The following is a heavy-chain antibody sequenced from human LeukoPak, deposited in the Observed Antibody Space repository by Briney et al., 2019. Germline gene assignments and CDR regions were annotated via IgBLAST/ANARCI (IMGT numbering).Heavy chain of an antibody. Sequence: SQTLSLTCAISGPSVSSNSAAWNWIRQYPSRGLEWLGRTYYRSKWYNDYAISMKSRITINPDTSKNQFSLQLNSVTPEDTAVYYCARAGYDSSGYFDYWGQGTLVTVSS. J-gene: IGHJ4*02. CDR2: TYYRSKWYN. CDR3: ARAGYDSSGYFDY. CDR1: GPSVSSNSAA. D-gene: IGHD3-22*01. V-gene: IGHV6-1*01.